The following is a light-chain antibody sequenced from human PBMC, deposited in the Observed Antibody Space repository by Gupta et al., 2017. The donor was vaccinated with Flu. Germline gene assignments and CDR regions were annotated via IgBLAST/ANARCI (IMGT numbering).Light chain of an antibody. V-gene: IGKV2D-29*01. CDR3: RQSMQIS. CDR1: QSLLHSDGKIY. J-gene: IGKJ3*01. Sequence: LSVNPGQPDSISCKSSQSLLHSDGKIYLYWERQKPVQPPQILIYEWDNRFSGGKVRFSGXGAXTDFTLXSRRGEDEDVGGYVTRQSMQISFGXGTKVDIK. CDR2: EWD.